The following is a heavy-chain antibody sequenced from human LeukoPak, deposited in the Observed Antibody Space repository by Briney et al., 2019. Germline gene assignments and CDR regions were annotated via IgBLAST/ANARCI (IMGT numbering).Heavy chain of an antibody. Sequence: GGSLRLSCAASGFTFSSYSMNWVRQAPGKGLEWVSSISSSSSYIYYADSVKGRFTISRDNAKNSLYLQMNSLRAEDTAAYYCATEQLGHDAFDIWGQGTMVTVSS. J-gene: IGHJ3*02. CDR3: ATEQLGHDAFDI. CDR2: ISSSSSYI. V-gene: IGHV3-21*01. CDR1: GFTFSSYS. D-gene: IGHD6-6*01.